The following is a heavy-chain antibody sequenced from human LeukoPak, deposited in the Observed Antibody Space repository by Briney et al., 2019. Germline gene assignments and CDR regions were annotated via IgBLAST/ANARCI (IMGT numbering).Heavy chain of an antibody. CDR3: ATVYSYDSSAYYRLDY. CDR2: FDPEDGER. J-gene: IGHJ4*02. D-gene: IGHD3-22*01. V-gene: IGHV1-24*01. CDR1: GYTLTELS. Sequence: AASVKVSCEVSGYTLTELSMHWVRQAPGKGLEWMGGFDPEDGERFYAQKFQGRVTMTEDTSTDTAYMELSSLRSEDTAVYYCATVYSYDSSAYYRLDYWGQGTLVTVSS.